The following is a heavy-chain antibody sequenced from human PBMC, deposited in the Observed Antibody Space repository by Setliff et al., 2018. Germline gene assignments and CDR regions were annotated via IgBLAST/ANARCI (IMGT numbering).Heavy chain of an antibody. Sequence: PSETLSLTCTVSGGSISSYYRSWIRQPPGKGLEWIGYIYYSGSTNYNPSLKSRVTISVDTSKNQFSLKLSSVTAADTAVYYCARAMGWLQSGATCDIWGQGTMVTV. D-gene: IGHD5-12*01. CDR3: ARAMGWLQSGATCDI. V-gene: IGHV4-59*01. CDR1: GGSISSYY. CDR2: IYYSGST. J-gene: IGHJ3*02.